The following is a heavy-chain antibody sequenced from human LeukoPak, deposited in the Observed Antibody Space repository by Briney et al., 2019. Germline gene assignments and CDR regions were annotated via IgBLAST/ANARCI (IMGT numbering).Heavy chain of an antibody. Sequence: GAPVKVSCKASGYTFISYAMNWVRQAPGQGLEWVGWINTNTGNPTYAQGFTGRFVFSLDTSVSTAYLQISSLKAEDTAVYYCARDHYYGSGSYPDYWGQGTLVTVSS. CDR2: INTNTGNP. CDR1: GYTFISYA. V-gene: IGHV7-4-1*02. J-gene: IGHJ4*02. CDR3: ARDHYYGSGSYPDY. D-gene: IGHD3-10*01.